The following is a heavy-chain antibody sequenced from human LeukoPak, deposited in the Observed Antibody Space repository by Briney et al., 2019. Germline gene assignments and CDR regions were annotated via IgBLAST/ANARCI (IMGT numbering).Heavy chain of an antibody. J-gene: IGHJ4*02. CDR2: IKQDGSEK. CDR3: ARENTAVPGGDC. D-gene: IGHD5-18*01. Sequence: GGSLRLSCAASGFTISPYWMSWGRQAPGKGLEWVANIKQDGSEKYYVDSVKGRFAISRDNAKNSVYLQMNGLRAEDTAVYYCARENTAVPGGDCWGQGTLVTVSS. CDR1: GFTISPYW. V-gene: IGHV3-7*01.